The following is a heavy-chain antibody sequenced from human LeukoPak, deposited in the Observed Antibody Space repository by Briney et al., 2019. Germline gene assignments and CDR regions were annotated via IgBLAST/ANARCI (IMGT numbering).Heavy chain of an antibody. CDR3: ARDGGGDLDYYDSSGYYGYFDY. J-gene: IGHJ4*02. D-gene: IGHD3-22*01. CDR2: IYYSGST. V-gene: IGHV4-39*07. Sequence: SETLSLTCTVSGGSISSSSYYWGWIRQPPGKGLEWIGSIYYSGSTYYNPSLKSRVTISVDTSKNQFSLKLSSVTAADTAVYYCARDGGGDLDYYDSSGYYGYFDYWGQGTLVTVSS. CDR1: GGSISSSSYY.